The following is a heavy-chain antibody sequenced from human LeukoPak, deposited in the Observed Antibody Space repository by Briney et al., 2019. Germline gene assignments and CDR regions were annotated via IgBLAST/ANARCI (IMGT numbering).Heavy chain of an antibody. J-gene: IGHJ6*02. CDR2: INHSGST. CDR1: GGSFSGYY. D-gene: IGHD3-3*01. V-gene: IGHV4-34*01. Sequence: SETLSLTCAVYGGSFSGYYWSWIRQPPGKGLEWIGEINHSGSTNYNPSLKSRVTISVDTSKNQFSLKLSSVTAADTAVYYCARGWLPHPYDFWSGYEYYYGMDVWGQGTTVTVSS. CDR3: ARGWLPHPYDFWSGYEYYYGMDV.